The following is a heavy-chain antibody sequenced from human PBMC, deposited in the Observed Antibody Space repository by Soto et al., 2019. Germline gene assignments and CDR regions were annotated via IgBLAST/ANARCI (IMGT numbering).Heavy chain of an antibody. CDR1: GFTFRNFW. Sequence: GGSMRVSCTVSGFTFRNFWRSWVSQAPGEGLEWVANIRQDGSEQQLVGSVKGRFTISRDNAKNSLYLQMSSLRAEDTAVYYCARYSRSSVDDYWGQGTLVTVSS. CDR2: IRQDGSEQ. D-gene: IGHD2-21*01. CDR3: ARYSRSSVDDY. V-gene: IGHV3-7*01. J-gene: IGHJ4*02.